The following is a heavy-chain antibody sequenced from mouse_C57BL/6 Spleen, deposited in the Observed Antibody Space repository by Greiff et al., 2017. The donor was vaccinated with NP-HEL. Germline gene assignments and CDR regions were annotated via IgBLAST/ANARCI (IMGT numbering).Heavy chain of an antibody. D-gene: IGHD1-1*01. J-gene: IGHJ2*01. Sequence: VQLQQSGAELVKPGASVKISCKASGYAFSSYWMNWVKQRPGKGLEWIGQIYPGDGDTNYNGKFKGKATLTADKSSSTAYMQLSSLTSEDSAVYFCARWDYYGSYYFDYWGQGTTLTVSS. CDR2: IYPGDGDT. CDR1: GYAFSSYW. CDR3: ARWDYYGSYYFDY. V-gene: IGHV1-80*01.